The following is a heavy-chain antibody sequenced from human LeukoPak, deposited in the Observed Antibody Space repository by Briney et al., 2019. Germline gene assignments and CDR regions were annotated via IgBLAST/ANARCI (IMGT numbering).Heavy chain of an antibody. V-gene: IGHV3-30*04. J-gene: IGHJ6*03. D-gene: IGHD6-19*01. CDR1: GFTFSSYA. Sequence: GGSLRLSCAASGFTFSSYAMHWVRQAPGKGLEWVAVISYDGSNKYYADSVRGRFTISRDNSKNTLYLQMNSLRAEDTAVYFCAKGSKAVLFTRDHYMDVWGKGTTVTISS. CDR3: AKGSKAVLFTRDHYMDV. CDR2: ISYDGSNK.